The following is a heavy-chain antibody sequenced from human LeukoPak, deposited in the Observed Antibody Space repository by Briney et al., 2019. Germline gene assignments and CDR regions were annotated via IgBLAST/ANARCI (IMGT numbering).Heavy chain of an antibody. CDR2: ISGSGGST. Sequence: GGSLRLSCAASGFTFSSYAMSWVRQAPGKGLEWVSAISGSGGSTYYADSVKGRFTISRDNSKNTLYLQMNSLRAEDTAVYYCARDSGGPYYDFWSGPWGQGTLVTVSS. V-gene: IGHV3-23*01. J-gene: IGHJ5*02. D-gene: IGHD3-3*01. CDR1: GFTFSSYA. CDR3: ARDSGGPYYDFWSGP.